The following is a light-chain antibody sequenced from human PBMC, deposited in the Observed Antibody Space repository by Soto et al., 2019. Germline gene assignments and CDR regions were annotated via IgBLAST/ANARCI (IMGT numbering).Light chain of an antibody. Sequence: EIVLTQSPGTLSLSLGDRATLSCRASQSVSSNYLAWYQQKTGQAPRLLIYGASSRATGIPDRFSGSGSGTDFTLTIARLESEDFAVYYCQQYGSSSWTFGQGTKV. V-gene: IGKV3-20*01. CDR2: GAS. CDR3: QQYGSSSWT. CDR1: QSVSSNY. J-gene: IGKJ1*01.